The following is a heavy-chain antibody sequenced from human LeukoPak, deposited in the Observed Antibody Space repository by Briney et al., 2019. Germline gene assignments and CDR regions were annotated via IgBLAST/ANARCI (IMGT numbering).Heavy chain of an antibody. CDR1: GFTFSSYA. CDR3: AKSRDDWLSDY. CDR2: ISGSGGST. Sequence: GGSLRLSCAASGFTFSSYAMSWVGQAAGQGVEWVSAISGSGGSTYYADSVKGRFTISRDNSKNTLYLQMNSLRAEDTAVYYCAKSRDDWLSDYWGQGTLVTVPS. V-gene: IGHV3-23*01. D-gene: IGHD3-9*01. J-gene: IGHJ4*02.